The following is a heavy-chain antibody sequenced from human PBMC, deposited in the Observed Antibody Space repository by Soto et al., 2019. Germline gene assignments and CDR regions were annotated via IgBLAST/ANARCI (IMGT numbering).Heavy chain of an antibody. CDR3: ARGIILWFGELSRRGGYYYYMDV. CDR2: INDSGSI. V-gene: IGHV4-34*01. D-gene: IGHD3-10*01. J-gene: IGHJ6*03. CDR1: GGSFSGYQ. Sequence: QVQLQQWGAGLLKPSGTLSLTCAVYGGSFSGYQWTWIRQTPGKGLEWIGEINDSGSINYNPSHKGRVTILAATPKKQISLRLSSVTAADTAVYYCARGIILWFGELSRRGGYYYYMDVWGKGTTVIVSS.